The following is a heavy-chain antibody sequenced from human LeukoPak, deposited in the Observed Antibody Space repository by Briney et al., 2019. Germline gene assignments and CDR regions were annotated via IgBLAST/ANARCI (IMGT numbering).Heavy chain of an antibody. Sequence: PGGSLRLSCAASTFTFSSYWMTWLRQAPGKGLEWVANIKEDGSEKYYVDSVKGRFTISRDNAKNSLYLQMTSLKVEDTAVYHCAIIRIYSGAMALFDLWGQGTLVTVSS. D-gene: IGHD4-17*01. J-gene: IGHJ4*02. CDR1: TFTFSSYW. V-gene: IGHV3-7*01. CDR3: AIIRIYSGAMALFDL. CDR2: IKEDGSEK.